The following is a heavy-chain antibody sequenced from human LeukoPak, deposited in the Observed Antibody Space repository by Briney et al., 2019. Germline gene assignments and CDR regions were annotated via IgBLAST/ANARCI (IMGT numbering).Heavy chain of an antibody. CDR1: GFTFSSYG. CDR3: ARDSSSSWIDY. D-gene: IGHD6-13*01. CDR2: IWYDGSNK. Sequence: GGSLRLSCAASGFTFSSYGMHWVRQALGKGLEWVAVIWYDGSNKYYADSVKGRFTISRDNSKNTLYLQMNSLRAEDTAVYYCARDSSSSWIDYWGQGTLVTVSS. J-gene: IGHJ4*02. V-gene: IGHV3-33*01.